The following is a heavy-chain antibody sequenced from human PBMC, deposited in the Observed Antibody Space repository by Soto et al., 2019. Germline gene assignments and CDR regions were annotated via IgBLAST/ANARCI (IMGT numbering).Heavy chain of an antibody. Sequence: GGSLRLSCAASGFTFSSYGMHWVRQAPGKGLEWVAVIWYDGSNKYYADSVKGRFTISRDNSKNTLYLQMNSLRAEDTAVYYCARGLTIFGVVTNPYNYYYGMDVWGQGTTVTVSS. V-gene: IGHV3-33*01. D-gene: IGHD3-3*01. J-gene: IGHJ6*02. CDR2: IWYDGSNK. CDR1: GFTFSSYG. CDR3: ARGLTIFGVVTNPYNYYYGMDV.